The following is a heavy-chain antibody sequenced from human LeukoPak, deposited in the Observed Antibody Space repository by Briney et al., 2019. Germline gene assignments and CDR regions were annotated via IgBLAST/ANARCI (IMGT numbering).Heavy chain of an antibody. V-gene: IGHV2-70*04. CDR2: IDWDDDK. CDR1: GFSLRTRGMR. D-gene: IGHD1-14*01. Sequence: SGPTLVNPPQTLTLTCTFSGFSLRTRGMRVSWIRQPPGKALEWLSRIDWDDDKFYSTSLKTRLTISKDTSKNQVVLTMTNMDPVDTATYYCARVAQGADGIIDYWGQGTLVTVSS. CDR3: ARVAQGADGIIDY. J-gene: IGHJ4*02.